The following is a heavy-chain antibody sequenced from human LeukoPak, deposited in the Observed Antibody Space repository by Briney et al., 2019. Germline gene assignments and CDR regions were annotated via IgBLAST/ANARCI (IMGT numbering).Heavy chain of an antibody. CDR1: GGSFSGYY. CDR3: ARDFGILTGYYYYYYMDV. V-gene: IGHV4-34*01. CDR2: INHSGST. Sequence: PSETLSLICAVYGGSFSGYYWSWIRQPPGKGLEWIGEINHSGSTNYNPSLKSRVTISVDTSKNQFSLKLSSVTAADTAVYYCARDFGILTGYYYYYYMDVWGKGTTVTVSS. D-gene: IGHD3-9*01. J-gene: IGHJ6*03.